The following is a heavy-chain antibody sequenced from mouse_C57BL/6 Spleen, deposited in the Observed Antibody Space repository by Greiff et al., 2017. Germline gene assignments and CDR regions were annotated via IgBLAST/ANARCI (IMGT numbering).Heavy chain of an antibody. CDR3: ARGLITTVVATGYFDY. CDR2: IYPGSGST. Sequence: VQLQQPGAELVKPGASVKMSCKASGYTFTSYWITWVKQRPGQGLEWIGDIYPGSGSTNYNEKFKSKATLTVDTSSSTAYMQLSSLTSEDSAVYYCARGLITTVVATGYFDYWGQGTTLTVSS. J-gene: IGHJ2*01. CDR1: GYTFTSYW. D-gene: IGHD1-1*01. V-gene: IGHV1-55*01.